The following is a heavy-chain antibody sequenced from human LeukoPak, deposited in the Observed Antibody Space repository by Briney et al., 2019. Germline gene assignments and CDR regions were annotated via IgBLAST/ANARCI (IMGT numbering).Heavy chain of an antibody. CDR1: GGSISSHY. CDR2: IYYSVST. J-gene: IGHJ4*02. CDR3: ARRTGGTGNFDY. Sequence: SETLSLTCTVSGGSISSHYWSWIRQPPGKGLEWIGHIYYSVSTNYNPSLKSRVTISIDTSKSQFSLKLSSVTAADTAVYYCARRTGGTGNFDYWGQGTLVTVSS. D-gene: IGHD1-26*01. V-gene: IGHV4-59*08.